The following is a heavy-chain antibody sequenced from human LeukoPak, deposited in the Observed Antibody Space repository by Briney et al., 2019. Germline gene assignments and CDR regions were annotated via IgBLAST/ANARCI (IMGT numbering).Heavy chain of an antibody. CDR3: ARSPLVPAATYFDY. CDR1: GGTFSSYA. D-gene: IGHD2-2*01. CDR2: IIPIFGTA. J-gene: IGHJ4*02. V-gene: IGHV1-69*13. Sequence: SVKVSCKASGGTFSSYAISWVRQAPGQGLEWMGGIIPIFGTANYAQKFQGRVTITADESTSTAYMELSSLRSEDTAVYYCARSPLVPAATYFDYWGQGTLVTVSS.